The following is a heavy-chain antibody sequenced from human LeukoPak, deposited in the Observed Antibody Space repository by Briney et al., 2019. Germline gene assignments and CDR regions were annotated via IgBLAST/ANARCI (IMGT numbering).Heavy chain of an antibody. CDR1: XGSIXXXXYY. CDR2: IYTSGST. D-gene: IGHD2-15*01. CDR3: ARDRRGTGWSEYWFDP. V-gene: IGHV4-61*02. J-gene: IGHJ5*02. Sequence: LTXXVXXGSIXXXXYYXXXIXQXXXXXXEWXGRIYTSGSTNYNPSLKSRVTISVDTSKNQFSLKLSSVTAADTAVYYCARDRRGTGWSEYWFDPWGQGTLVTVSS.